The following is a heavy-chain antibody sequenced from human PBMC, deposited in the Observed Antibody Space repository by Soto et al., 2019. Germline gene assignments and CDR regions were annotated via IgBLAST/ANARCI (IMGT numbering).Heavy chain of an antibody. V-gene: IGHV4-59*01. J-gene: IGHJ4*02. Sequence: SETLSLTCTFSGYSISGYYWNWIRQPPGKGLEWIGYIYNSGNTNYNPSLKSRVTMSVDTSKNQFSLKLSSVTAADTAVYYCARESSGYDPFDYWGQGTLVTVSS. CDR3: ARESSGYDPFDY. D-gene: IGHD5-12*01. CDR2: IYNSGNT. CDR1: GYSISGYY.